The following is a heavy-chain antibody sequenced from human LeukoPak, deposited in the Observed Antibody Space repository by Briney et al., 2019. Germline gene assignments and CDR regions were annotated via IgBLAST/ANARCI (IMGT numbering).Heavy chain of an antibody. CDR3: ARESGYSYGLGGYFDY. V-gene: IGHV3-53*01. D-gene: IGHD5-18*01. Sequence: PGGSLRVSCAASGFSVSSNYMSWVRQAPGKGLEWVSVIYSDGRTYYADSVKGRFTISRDNSKNTLYLQMNSLRAEDTAAYYCARESGYSYGLGGYFDYWGQGTLVTVSS. CDR1: GFSVSSNY. J-gene: IGHJ4*02. CDR2: IYSDGRT.